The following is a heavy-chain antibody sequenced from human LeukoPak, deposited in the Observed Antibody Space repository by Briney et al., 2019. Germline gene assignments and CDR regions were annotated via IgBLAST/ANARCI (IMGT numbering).Heavy chain of an antibody. Sequence: GESLKIYCNGSGYSFTSYWIGLVRQMPGKGLEWMGIIYPGDSDTRYSPSFQAQVTISADKSISTAYLQWSSLKASDTAMYYCARRWGGSGSVMFDPWGQGTLVTVSS. J-gene: IGHJ5*02. CDR1: GYSFTSYW. D-gene: IGHD3-10*01. V-gene: IGHV5-51*01. CDR2: IYPGDSDT. CDR3: ARRWGGSGSVMFDP.